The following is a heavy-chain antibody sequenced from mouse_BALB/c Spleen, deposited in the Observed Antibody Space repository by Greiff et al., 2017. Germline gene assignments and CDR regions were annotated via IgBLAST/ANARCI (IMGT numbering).Heavy chain of an antibody. CDR1: GFTFSSYG. Sequence: EVMLVESGGGLVQPGGSLKLSCAASGFTFSSYGMSWVRQTPDKRLELVATINSNGGSTYYPDSVKGRFTISRDNAKNTLYLQMSSLKSEDTAMYYCARDRGTVVAKGFHYYAMDYWGQGTSVTVSS. V-gene: IGHV5-6-3*01. CDR3: ARDRGTVVAKGFHYYAMDY. D-gene: IGHD1-1*01. J-gene: IGHJ4*01. CDR2: INSNGGST.